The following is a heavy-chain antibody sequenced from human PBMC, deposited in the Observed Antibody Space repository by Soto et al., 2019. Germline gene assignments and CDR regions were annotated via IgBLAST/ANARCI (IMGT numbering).Heavy chain of an antibody. V-gene: IGHV3-74*01. CDR1: GFTFSSDW. D-gene: IGHD3-10*01. J-gene: IGHJ4*02. Sequence: GGSLRLSCASSGFTFSSDWMHWFRQAPGKGLVWVSRIDSGGRTTTYADSVKGRFTISRDNAKNTLYLQMNGLRAEDTALYYCARWFTYGNFDYFDYWGQGTQVTVSS. CDR2: IDSGGRTT. CDR3: ARWFTYGNFDYFDY.